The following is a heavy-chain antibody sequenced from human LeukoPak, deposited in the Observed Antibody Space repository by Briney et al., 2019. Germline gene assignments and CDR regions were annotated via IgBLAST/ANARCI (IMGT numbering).Heavy chain of an antibody. Sequence: KPSETLSLTCAVYGGSFSGYYWSWIRQPPGEGLEWIGEINHSGSTNYNPSLKSRVTISVDTSKNQFSLKLSSVTAADTAVYYCASIGDYGGYWGQGTLVTVSS. CDR1: GGSFSGYY. CDR3: ASIGDYGGY. V-gene: IGHV4-34*01. J-gene: IGHJ4*02. CDR2: INHSGST. D-gene: IGHD4-17*01.